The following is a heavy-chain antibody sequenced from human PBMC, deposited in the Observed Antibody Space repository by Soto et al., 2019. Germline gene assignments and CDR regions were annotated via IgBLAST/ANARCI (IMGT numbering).Heavy chain of an antibody. Sequence: EVQLLESGGGLVQPGGSLRLSCTASGFTFSSYAMSWVRQAPGKGLEWVSAISGSGGNTYYADSVKGRFTISRDNSKNTLYLQMNSLIAEDTAVYYCAKSITARPFDYWGQGALVTVSS. D-gene: IGHD6-6*01. J-gene: IGHJ4*02. V-gene: IGHV3-23*01. CDR2: ISGSGGNT. CDR3: AKSITARPFDY. CDR1: GFTFSSYA.